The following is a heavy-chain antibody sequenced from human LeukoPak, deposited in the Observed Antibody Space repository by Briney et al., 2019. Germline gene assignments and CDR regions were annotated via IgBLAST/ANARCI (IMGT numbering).Heavy chain of an antibody. V-gene: IGHV4-30-4*08. D-gene: IGHD1-26*01. CDR1: GGSISSGDYY. CDR3: ARNSGSLPYYYYYYMYV. Sequence: SETLSLTCTVSGGSISSGDYYWSWIRQPPGKGLEWIGYIYYSGSTYYNPSLKSRVTISVDTSKNQFSLKMSSVTAADTAVYYCARNSGSLPYYYYYYMYVWGKGTTVTVS. J-gene: IGHJ6*03. CDR2: IYYSGST.